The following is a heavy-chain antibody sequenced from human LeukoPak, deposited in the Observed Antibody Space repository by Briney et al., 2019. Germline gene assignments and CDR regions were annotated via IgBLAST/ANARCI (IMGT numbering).Heavy chain of an antibody. CDR1: GYTFTSYY. CDR3: ARERREDIRGPPDGSFDY. Sequence: ASVKVSCKASGYTFTSYYMHWVRQAPGQGLEWMGIINPSGGSTSYAQKFQGRVTMTRDTSTSTVYMGLSSLRSEDTAVYYCARERREDIRGPPDGSFDYWGQGTLVTVSS. J-gene: IGHJ4*02. V-gene: IGHV1-46*01. CDR2: INPSGGST. D-gene: IGHD2-15*01.